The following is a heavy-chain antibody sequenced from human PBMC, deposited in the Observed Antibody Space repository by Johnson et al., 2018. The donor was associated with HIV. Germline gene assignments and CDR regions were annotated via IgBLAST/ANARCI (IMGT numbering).Heavy chain of an antibody. D-gene: IGHD6-6*01. Sequence: VQLVESGGGVVRPGGSLRLSCAASGFTFDDYGMSWVRQAPGKGLEWVSGSNWNGGSTGYADSVTGRFTISRDNAKNSLYLQRNSLRAEDTAGYYCAREDSSSPAAAFDIWGQGTMVTVSS. CDR1: GFTFDDYG. CDR2: SNWNGGST. CDR3: AREDSSSPAAAFDI. V-gene: IGHV3-20*04. J-gene: IGHJ3*02.